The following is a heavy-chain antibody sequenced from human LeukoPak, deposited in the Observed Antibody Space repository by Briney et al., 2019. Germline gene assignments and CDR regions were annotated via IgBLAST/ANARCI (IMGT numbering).Heavy chain of an antibody. J-gene: IGHJ4*02. CDR1: GGSISSYY. CDR3: ARERFGEYFDY. V-gene: IGHV4-59*01. CDR2: IYYSGST. Sequence: SETLSLTCTVSGGSISSYYWSWIRQPPPKGLEWIGYIYYSGSTNSNPSLKSRVAISVDTSKNQFSLKLSSVTAADTAVYYCARERFGEYFDYWGQGTLVTVSS. D-gene: IGHD3-10*01.